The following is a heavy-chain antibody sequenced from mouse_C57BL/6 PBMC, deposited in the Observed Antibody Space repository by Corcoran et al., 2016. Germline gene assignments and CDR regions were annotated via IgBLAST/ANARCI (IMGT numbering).Heavy chain of an antibody. V-gene: IGHV1-26*01. D-gene: IGHD2-12*01. J-gene: IGHJ4*01. CDR3: ASYTGDY. CDR2: INPNNGGT. CDR1: GYTFTDYY. Sequence: EVQLQQSGPELVKPGASVKISCKASGYTFTDYYMNWVKQSHGKSLEWIGDINPNNGGTSYNQKFKGKATLTVDKSSSTAYMELRSLTSEDSAVYYCASYTGDYWGQGTSVTVSS.